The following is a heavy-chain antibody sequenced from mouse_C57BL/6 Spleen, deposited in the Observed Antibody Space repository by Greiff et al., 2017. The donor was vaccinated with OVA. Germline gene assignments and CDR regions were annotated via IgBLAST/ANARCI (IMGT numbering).Heavy chain of an antibody. Sequence: VQLQQSGGGLVKPGGSLKLSCAASGFTFSSYAMPWVRQTPEKRLEWVATISDGGSYTYYPDNVKGRFTISRDNAKNNLYLQMSHLKSEDTAMYYCASSLYDYDVRYYAMDYWGQGTSVTVSS. CDR1: GFTFSSYA. V-gene: IGHV5-4*01. D-gene: IGHD2-4*01. CDR3: ASSLYDYDVRYYAMDY. CDR2: ISDGGSYT. J-gene: IGHJ4*01.